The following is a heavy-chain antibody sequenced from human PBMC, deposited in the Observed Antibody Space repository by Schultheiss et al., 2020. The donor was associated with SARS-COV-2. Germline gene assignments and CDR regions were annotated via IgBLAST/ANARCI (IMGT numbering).Heavy chain of an antibody. J-gene: IGHJ6*02. D-gene: IGHD1-1*01. V-gene: IGHV3-30*03. CDR3: AREERSRRGGPAYYYYGMDV. CDR2: ISYDGSNK. Sequence: GGSLRLSCAASGFTFSSYGMHWVRQAPGKGLEWVAVISYDGSNKYYADSVKGRFTISRDNAKNSLYLQMNSLRAEDTAVYYCAREERSRRGGPAYYYYGMDVWGQGTTVTVSS. CDR1: GFTFSSYG.